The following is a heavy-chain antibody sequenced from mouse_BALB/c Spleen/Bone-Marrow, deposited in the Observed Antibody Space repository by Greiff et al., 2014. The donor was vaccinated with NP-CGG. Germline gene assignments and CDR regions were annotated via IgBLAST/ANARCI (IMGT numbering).Heavy chain of an antibody. Sequence: QVHVKQSGAELAKPGAPVKMSCKASGYTFTSYWMHWVKQRPGQGLEWIGNINPSTGYTEYNQKFKDKATLTADKSSSTAYMQLNGLTSEDSAVYYCARSYGKNVDYWGQGTTLTVSS. CDR1: GYTFTSYW. J-gene: IGHJ2*01. CDR3: ARSYGKNVDY. CDR2: INPSTGYT. D-gene: IGHD2-1*01. V-gene: IGHV1-7*01.